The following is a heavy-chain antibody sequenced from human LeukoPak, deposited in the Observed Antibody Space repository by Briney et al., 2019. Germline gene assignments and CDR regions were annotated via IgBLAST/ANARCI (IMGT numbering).Heavy chain of an antibody. V-gene: IGHV3-72*01. D-gene: IGHD1-26*01. J-gene: IGHJ6*03. CDR3: GVGASIANYYSYMDV. Sequence: GGSLRLSCVASGFTFSSFWLTWVRQAPGKGLEWIGRSRNKANSYSTEYAASVKGRFTISRDESENSLYLQMNGLKTEDTAVYYCGVGASIANYYSYMDVWGKGTTVTVSS. CDR2: SRNKANSYST. CDR1: GFTFSSFW.